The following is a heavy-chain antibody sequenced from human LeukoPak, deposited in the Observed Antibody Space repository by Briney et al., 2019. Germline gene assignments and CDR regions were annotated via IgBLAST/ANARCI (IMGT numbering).Heavy chain of an antibody. CDR1: GGSISSSSYF. J-gene: IGHJ4*02. V-gene: IGHV4-61*01. CDR2: IYYSGST. Sequence: PSETLSLTCTVSGGSISSSSYFWGWIRQPPGKGLEWIGYIYYSGSTNYNPSLKSRVTISVDTSKNQFSLKLSSVTAADTAVYYCARDGGWEWGQGTLVTVSS. D-gene: IGHD6-19*01. CDR3: ARDGGWE.